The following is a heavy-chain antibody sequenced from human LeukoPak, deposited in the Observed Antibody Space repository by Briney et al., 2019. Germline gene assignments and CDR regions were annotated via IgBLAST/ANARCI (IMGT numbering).Heavy chain of an antibody. J-gene: IGHJ4*02. CDR1: GFAFSDYY. Sequence: GGSLRLSCAASGFAFSDYYMSWIRQAPGQGLEWVAYISHSSGFTNYAGSVKGRFAISRDNAKNSLYLQMDSLRAEDTAIYYCAKLFKAYSSTWIDYWGQGNLVTVSS. CDR3: AKLFKAYSSTWIDY. D-gene: IGHD6-13*01. V-gene: IGHV3-11*03. CDR2: ISHSSGFT.